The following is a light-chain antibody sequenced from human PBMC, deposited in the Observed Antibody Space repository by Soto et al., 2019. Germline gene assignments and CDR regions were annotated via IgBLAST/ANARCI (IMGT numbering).Light chain of an antibody. CDR3: QQYGSSPIT. V-gene: IGKV3-15*01. Sequence: EIVMTQSPATLSVSPGERATLSCRASQSVSSNLAWYQQKPGQAPRLLIYAASTRATGIPARFSGSGSGTEFTLTISRLEPEDFAVYYCQQYGSSPITFGQGTRLEIK. J-gene: IGKJ5*01. CDR1: QSVSSN. CDR2: AAS.